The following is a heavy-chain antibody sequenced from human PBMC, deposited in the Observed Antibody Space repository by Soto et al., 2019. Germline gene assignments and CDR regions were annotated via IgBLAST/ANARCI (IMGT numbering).Heavy chain of an antibody. D-gene: IGHD1-26*01. CDR3: AHVRQWDGAHSYDY. J-gene: IGHJ4*02. CDR2: IYYSGST. Sequence: PSETLSLTCTVSGGSISSYYWSWIRQPPGKGLEWIGYIYYSGSTNYNPSLKSRVTISVDPSKGQVVLTMTNMDPVDTATYFCAHVRQWDGAHSYDYWGRGTLVTVSS. V-gene: IGHV4-59*01. CDR1: GGSISSYY.